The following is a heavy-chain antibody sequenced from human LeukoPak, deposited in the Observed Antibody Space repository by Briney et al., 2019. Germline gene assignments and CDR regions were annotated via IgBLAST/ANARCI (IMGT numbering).Heavy chain of an antibody. D-gene: IGHD3-10*01. J-gene: IGHJ4*02. CDR3: AKDPTAFGLEGLPGY. CDR2: ITSSSSTI. Sequence: GGSLRLSCAASGFTFSSYWMSWVRQAPGKGLEWVSYITSSSSTIYYADSVEGRFTISRDNSKNTLYLQVNSLRAEDTAVYYCAKDPTAFGLEGLPGYWGQGTLVTVSS. CDR1: GFTFSSYW. V-gene: IGHV3-48*01.